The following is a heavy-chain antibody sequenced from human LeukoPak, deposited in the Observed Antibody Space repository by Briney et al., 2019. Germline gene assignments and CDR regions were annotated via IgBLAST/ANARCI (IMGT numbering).Heavy chain of an antibody. CDR3: ASALTTLEYFQH. J-gene: IGHJ1*01. V-gene: IGHV4-34*01. D-gene: IGHD4-17*01. CDR2: INHSGST. CDR1: GGSFSGYY. Sequence: PSETLSLTCAVYGGSFSGYYWSWIRQPPGKGLEWIGEINHSGSTNYNPSLKSRVTISVDTSKNQFSLKLSSVTAADTAVYYCASALTTLEYFQHWGRGTLVTVSS.